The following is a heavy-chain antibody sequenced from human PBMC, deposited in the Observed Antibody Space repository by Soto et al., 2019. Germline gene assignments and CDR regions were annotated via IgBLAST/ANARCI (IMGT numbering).Heavy chain of an antibody. Sequence: GESLKISCSGSGYGFSSSWIGWVRQMPGKGLELMGIIYPYDPETRYSPSFQGQVLITADKSISTAYLQWSSLKASDTAMYYCARHSRRSIGYCANGVCYYYGMDVWGQGTTVTV. CDR3: ARHSRRSIGYCANGVCYYYGMDV. CDR2: IYPYDPET. D-gene: IGHD2-8*01. CDR1: GYGFSSSW. J-gene: IGHJ6*02. V-gene: IGHV5-51*01.